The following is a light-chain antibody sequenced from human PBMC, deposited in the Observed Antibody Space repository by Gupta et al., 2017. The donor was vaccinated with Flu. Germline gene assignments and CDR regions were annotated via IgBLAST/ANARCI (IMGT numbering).Light chain of an antibody. CDR1: PASVSTNYY. J-gene: IGLJ3*02. Sequence: QTVVTQESSFSVSPGGPVPYPCGFSPASVSTNYYPSWYQHTPGQAPRTLIYSTNTRSSGVPDRFSGSILGNKAALTITGAQADDESDYYCVLYMGSGIWVFGGGTKLTVL. V-gene: IGLV8-61*01. CDR3: VLYMGSGIWV. CDR2: STN.